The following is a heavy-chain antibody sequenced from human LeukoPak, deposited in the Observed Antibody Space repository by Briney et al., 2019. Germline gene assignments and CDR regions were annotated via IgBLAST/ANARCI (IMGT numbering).Heavy chain of an antibody. D-gene: IGHD3-3*01. V-gene: IGHV4-34*01. CDR2: INHSGST. CDR3: AKQATIFGTDY. CDR1: GGSFSGHY. J-gene: IGHJ4*02. Sequence: SETLSLTCAVYGGSFSGHYWSWIRQPPGKGLEWIGEINHSGSTNYNPSLKSRVTISVDTSKNQFSLKLSSVTAADTAVYYCAKQATIFGTDYWGQGTLVTVSS.